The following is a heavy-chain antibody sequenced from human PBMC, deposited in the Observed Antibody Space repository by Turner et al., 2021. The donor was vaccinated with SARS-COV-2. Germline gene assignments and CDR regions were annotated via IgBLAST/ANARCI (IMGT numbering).Heavy chain of an antibody. Sequence: QVQLVQSGAGVKKPGSSVKVSCKAAGCTFSSYAISWVRQAPGQGLGWRGRIIPILGIASYAQKFQGRVTITADKSTSTAYRELGSLRSEDTAVYYCASLYQGMAAGAISWFDPWGQGTLVTVSS. CDR1: GCTFSSYA. D-gene: IGHD6-13*01. CDR3: ASLYQGMAAGAISWFDP. V-gene: IGHV1-69*04. CDR2: IIPILGIA. J-gene: IGHJ5*02.